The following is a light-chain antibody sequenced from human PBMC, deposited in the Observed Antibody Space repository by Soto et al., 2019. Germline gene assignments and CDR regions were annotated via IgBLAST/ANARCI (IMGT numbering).Light chain of an antibody. V-gene: IGKV3-20*01. CDR1: QSVGSRF. J-gene: IGKJ3*01. Sequence: EIVLTQSPGTLSLSPGERATFSCRASQSVGSRFLAWYQQKPGQAPRLLIYDASSRATGIPDRFSGSGSGTDFTLTISRLEPEDFAVYYCHYYDDSPPFPFGPGTKVDIK. CDR2: DAS. CDR3: HYYDDSPPFP.